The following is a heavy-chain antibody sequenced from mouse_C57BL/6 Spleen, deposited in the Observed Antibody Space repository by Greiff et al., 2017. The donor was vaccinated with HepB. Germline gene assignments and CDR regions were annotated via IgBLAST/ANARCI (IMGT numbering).Heavy chain of an antibody. Sequence: EVQRVESGGGLVQPGGSLSLSCAASGFTFTDYYMSWVRQPPGKALEWLGFIRNKANGYTTEYSASVKGRITISRDNSQTSLYLQMHALKAEDGATYYCARLYGSSSYFDVRGTGTTVTVAS. V-gene: IGHV7-3*01. CDR2: IRNKANGYTT. CDR3: ARLYGSSSYFDV. J-gene: IGHJ1*03. D-gene: IGHD1-1*01. CDR1: GFTFTDYY.